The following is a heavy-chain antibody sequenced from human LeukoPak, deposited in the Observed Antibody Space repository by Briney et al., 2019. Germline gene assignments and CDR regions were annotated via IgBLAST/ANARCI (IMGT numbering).Heavy chain of an antibody. D-gene: IGHD6-6*01. CDR2: IRYDGSNK. V-gene: IGHV3-30*02. Sequence: GGSLRLSCEASGFTFSTYWMSWVRQAPGKGLEWVAFIRYDGSNKYYADSVKGRFTISRDDSKNTLYLQMNSLRAEDTAVYYCASRYSSSSPIDYWGQGTLVTVSS. J-gene: IGHJ4*02. CDR1: GFTFSTYW. CDR3: ASRYSSSSPIDY.